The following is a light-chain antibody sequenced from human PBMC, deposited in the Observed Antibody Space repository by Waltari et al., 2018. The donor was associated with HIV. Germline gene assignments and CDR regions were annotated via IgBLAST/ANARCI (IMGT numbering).Light chain of an antibody. CDR2: AAS. CDR3: QKYGSAPWT. J-gene: IGKJ1*01. V-gene: IGKV1-27*01. CDR1: QVISNY. Sequence: DIQMTQSPSSLSASVGDRISITCRASQVISNYLAWYQQAPGKVPKLLISAASTLQSRVPSRFSGSGSGTDFILTISSLQPEDVGTYYCQKYGSAPWTFGQGTKVAIK.